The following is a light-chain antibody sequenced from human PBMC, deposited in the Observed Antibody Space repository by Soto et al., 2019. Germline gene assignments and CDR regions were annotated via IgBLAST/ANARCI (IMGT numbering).Light chain of an antibody. CDR3: QQRNVLPLIT. Sequence: SPAALSLCQKERATLSFKASQSIQTSLAWYQQKSGKPPRLVIYDSTLRANGVPDRFGGSRSGTEFTLTINSLEPEDFEVHYCQQRNVLPLITFGHGRLLEI. CDR2: DST. V-gene: IGKV3-11*01. J-gene: IGKJ5*01. CDR1: QSIQTS.